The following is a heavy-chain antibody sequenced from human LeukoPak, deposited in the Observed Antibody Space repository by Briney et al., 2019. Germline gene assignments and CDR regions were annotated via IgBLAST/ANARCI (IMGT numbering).Heavy chain of an antibody. D-gene: IGHD1-26*01. J-gene: IGHJ5*02. Sequence: ASVKVSCNASGYSFTSYYMHWVRQAPGQGLEWMGFINPSGSSAAYAQKFQGRLTMTRDMFTSTDYMELTSLTSDDTAVYYCARDNSVGETAWWFDPWGQGTLVTVSS. CDR2: INPSGSSA. CDR3: ARDNSVGETAWWFDP. CDR1: GYSFTSYY. V-gene: IGHV1-46*01.